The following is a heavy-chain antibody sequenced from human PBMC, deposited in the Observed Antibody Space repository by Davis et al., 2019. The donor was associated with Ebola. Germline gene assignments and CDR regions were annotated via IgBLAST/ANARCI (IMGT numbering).Heavy chain of an antibody. Sequence: GESLNTSCAASGFSFRSYWMHWVRAAPGKGLVWVSRTNEDGTTTSYADPVQGRFTISRDNARGTLFLQMNSLRDEDTAVYYCARDLSDEFDSWGQGTLVTVSS. CDR3: ARDLSDEFDS. D-gene: IGHD1-26*01. J-gene: IGHJ5*01. V-gene: IGHV3-74*01. CDR1: GFSFRSYW. CDR2: TNEDGTTT.